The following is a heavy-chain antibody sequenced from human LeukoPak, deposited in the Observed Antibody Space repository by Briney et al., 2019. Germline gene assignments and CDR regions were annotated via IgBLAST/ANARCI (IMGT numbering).Heavy chain of an antibody. CDR2: ISGSGGST. CDR1: GFNFRAYW. J-gene: IGHJ4*02. Sequence: GGSLRLSCTTSGFNFRAYWMGWVRQAPGKGLEWVSAISGSGGSTYYADSAKGRFTISRGNAKNTLYLQMNSLRAEDTAVYYCAVTPFDYWGQGTLVTVSS. V-gene: IGHV3-23*01. CDR3: AVTPFDY. D-gene: IGHD2-21*02.